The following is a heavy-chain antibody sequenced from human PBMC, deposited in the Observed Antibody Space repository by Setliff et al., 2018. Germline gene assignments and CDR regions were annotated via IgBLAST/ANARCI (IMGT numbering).Heavy chain of an antibody. CDR1: GFTFSSSA. CDR3: ARAHSSTLSVHDY. Sequence: GGSLRLSCAASGFTFSSSAMAWVRQAPGKGLEWVSAISASGRTTYSADSVKGRFTISRDNSKNTLSLQMNSLRAEDTAVYYCARAHSSTLSVHDYWGQGTLVTVSS. V-gene: IGHV3-23*01. D-gene: IGHD2-2*01. J-gene: IGHJ4*02. CDR2: ISASGRTT.